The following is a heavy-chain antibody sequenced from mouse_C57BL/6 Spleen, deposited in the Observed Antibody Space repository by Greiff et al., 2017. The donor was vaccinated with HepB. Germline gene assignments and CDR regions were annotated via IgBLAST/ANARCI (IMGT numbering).Heavy chain of an antibody. Sequence: VQLQQSGPELVKPGASVKISCKASGYTFTDYYMNWVKQSHGKSLEWIGDINPNNGGTSYNQKFKGKATLTVDKSSSTAYMELRSLTSEDSAVYYCARSVGAFAYWGQGTLVTVSA. CDR2: INPNNGGT. CDR1: GYTFTDYY. D-gene: IGHD1-1*01. CDR3: ARSVGAFAY. V-gene: IGHV1-26*01. J-gene: IGHJ3*01.